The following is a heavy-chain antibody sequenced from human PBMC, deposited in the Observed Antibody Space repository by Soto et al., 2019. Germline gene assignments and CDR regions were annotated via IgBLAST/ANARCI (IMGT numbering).Heavy chain of an antibody. D-gene: IGHD4-17*01. V-gene: IGHV4-39*01. Sequence: SETLSLTCTVSGGSISSSSYYWGWIRQPPGKGLEWIGSIYYSGSTYYNPSLKSRVTISVDTSKNQFSLKLSSVTAADTAVYYCASTNYGDYGYYYCGMDFRGQGTMGTVS. CDR3: ASTNYGDYGYYYCGMDF. CDR1: GGSISSSSYY. J-gene: IGHJ6*02. CDR2: IYYSGST.